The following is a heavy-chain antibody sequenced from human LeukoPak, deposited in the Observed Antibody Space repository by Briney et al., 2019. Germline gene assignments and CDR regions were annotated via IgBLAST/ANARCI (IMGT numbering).Heavy chain of an antibody. D-gene: IGHD2-21*01. Sequence: GGSLRLSCAASGFTFDDYAMHWVRQAPGKGLEWVSGISWNSGSIGYADSVKGRFTISRDNAKNSLYLQMNSLRAEDTALYYCAKDSPLFDWGQGTLVTVSS. CDR2: ISWNSGSI. J-gene: IGHJ4*02. CDR3: AKDSPLFD. CDR1: GFTFDDYA. V-gene: IGHV3-9*01.